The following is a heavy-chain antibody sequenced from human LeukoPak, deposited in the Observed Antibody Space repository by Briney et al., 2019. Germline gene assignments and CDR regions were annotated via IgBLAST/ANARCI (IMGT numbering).Heavy chain of an antibody. V-gene: IGHV4-34*01. CDR1: GGSISSYY. J-gene: IGHJ6*02. CDR3: ARGPRGYCSGGSCYYYYGMDV. D-gene: IGHD2-15*01. CDR2: INHSGST. Sequence: SETLSLTCTVSGGSISSYYWSWIRQPPGKGLEWIGEINHSGSTNYNPSLKSRVTISVDTSKNQFSLKLSSVTAADTAVYYCARGPRGYCSGGSCYYYYGMDVWGQGTTVTVSS.